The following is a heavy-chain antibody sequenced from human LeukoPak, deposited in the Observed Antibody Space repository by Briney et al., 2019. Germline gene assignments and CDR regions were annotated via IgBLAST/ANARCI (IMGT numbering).Heavy chain of an antibody. CDR3: ARPRGYYYGMDV. Sequence: SETLSLTRTVSGDSISSSSWSWIRQPPGKGLEWIGYLYYSGSTSYNPSLESRVTISIDTSKNQLSLKLSSVTAADTAVYYCARPRGYYYGMDVWGQGTTVTVSS. CDR2: LYYSGST. V-gene: IGHV4-59*01. J-gene: IGHJ6*02. CDR1: GDSISSSS.